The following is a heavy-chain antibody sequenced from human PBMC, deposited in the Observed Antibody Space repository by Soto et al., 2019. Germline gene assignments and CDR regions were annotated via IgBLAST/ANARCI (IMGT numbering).Heavy chain of an antibody. Sequence: ASVKVSCKASGYTFTSYAMHWVRQAPGQRLEWMGWINAGNGNTKYSQKFQGRVTITRDTSASTAYMELSSLRSEDTAVYYCATETAAAEALDYWGQGTRVTAPQ. D-gene: IGHD6-13*01. CDR3: ATETAAAEALDY. CDR2: INAGNGNT. J-gene: IGHJ4*02. V-gene: IGHV1-3*01. CDR1: GYTFTSYA.